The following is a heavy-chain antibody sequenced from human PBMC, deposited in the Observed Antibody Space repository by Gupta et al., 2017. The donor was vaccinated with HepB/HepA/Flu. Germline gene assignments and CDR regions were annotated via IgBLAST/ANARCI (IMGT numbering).Heavy chain of an antibody. Sequence: EVQLVESGGGLVKPGGSLRISCAASGFTFSQYRMNWVRQAPGKGREWVSSISSSGNYRYDADSMKGRFTVSRDNVCKELLFEITSLRADDKAIYYWARETSDDYNKDSWGQGTLVTVSS. CDR1: GFTFSQYR. J-gene: IGHJ4*02. D-gene: IGHD4-11*01. CDR2: ISSSGNYR. V-gene: IGHV3-21*01. CDR3: ARETSDDYNKDS.